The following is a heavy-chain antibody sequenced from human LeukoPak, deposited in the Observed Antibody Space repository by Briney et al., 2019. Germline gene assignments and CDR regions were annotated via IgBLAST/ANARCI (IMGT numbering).Heavy chain of an antibody. Sequence: PGSSLTLSCAVCGITDEEYGVRVVLQAPAECLKKVSGISWNSGSIGYADSVKGRFTISGDNSKNSLYLQMNSLRAEDTALYYCAKDMKGYIRGGACDYWGQGTLVTVSS. J-gene: IGHJ4*02. CDR2: ISWNSGSI. CDR1: GITDEEYG. CDR3: AKDMKGYIRGGACDY. V-gene: IGHV3-9*01. D-gene: IGHD1-1*01.